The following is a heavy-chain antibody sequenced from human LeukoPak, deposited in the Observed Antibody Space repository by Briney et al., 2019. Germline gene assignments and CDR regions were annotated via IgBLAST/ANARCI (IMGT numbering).Heavy chain of an antibody. V-gene: IGHV4-34*01. CDR3: ARGRGGSGCYRFDY. D-gene: IGHD3-10*01. CDR1: GGSFSGYY. Sequence: SETLSLTCAVYGGSFSGYYWSWIRQPPGKGLEWIGEINHSGSTNYNPSLKSRVTISVDTSKNQFSLKLSSVTAADTAVYYCARGRGGSGCYRFDYWGQGTLVTVSS. CDR2: INHSGST. J-gene: IGHJ4*02.